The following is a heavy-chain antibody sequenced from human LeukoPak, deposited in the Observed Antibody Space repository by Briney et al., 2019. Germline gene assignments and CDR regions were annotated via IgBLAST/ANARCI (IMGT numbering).Heavy chain of an antibody. CDR2: MNPNSGNT. D-gene: IGHD6-6*01. Sequence: ASVKVSCKASGYTFTSYDINWVRQATGQGLEWMGWMNPNSGNTGYAQKFQGRVTMTRNTSISTAYMELSSLRSEDMAVYYCARGRVRSSSILYWFDPWGQGTLVTVSS. V-gene: IGHV1-8*01. J-gene: IGHJ5*02. CDR3: ARGRVRSSSILYWFDP. CDR1: GYTFTSYD.